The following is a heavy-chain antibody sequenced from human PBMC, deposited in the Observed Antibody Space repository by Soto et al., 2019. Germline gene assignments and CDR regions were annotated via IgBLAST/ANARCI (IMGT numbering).Heavy chain of an antibody. V-gene: IGHV4-59*08. J-gene: IGHJ4*02. CDR3: ARQGSGYDYDLVDFDY. CDR2: IYNSGST. D-gene: IGHD5-12*01. CDR1: GGSISSYY. Sequence: SETLSLTCTVSGGSISSYYWSWIRQPPGKGLEWIGYIYNSGSTDYNPSLKSRVTISVDTSKNQFSLKLSSVTAADTAVYYCARQGSGYDYDLVDFDYWGQGTLVTVSS.